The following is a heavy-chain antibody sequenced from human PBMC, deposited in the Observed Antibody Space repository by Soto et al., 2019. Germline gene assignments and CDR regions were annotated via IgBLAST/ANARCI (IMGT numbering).Heavy chain of an antibody. D-gene: IGHD6-19*01. CDR2: VNAYNGNT. CDR3: AREGVSGRTVFDY. Sequence: QVQLVQSGAEVKKPGASVKVSCKASGYTFTSYGLSWVRQAPGQGIEWMGWVNAYNGNTNYAQKFQGRVTMITDTSTSTAYMALRSLRSDDTAVYYCAREGVSGRTVFDYWGQGTLVTVSS. J-gene: IGHJ4*02. V-gene: IGHV1-18*01. CDR1: GYTFTSYG.